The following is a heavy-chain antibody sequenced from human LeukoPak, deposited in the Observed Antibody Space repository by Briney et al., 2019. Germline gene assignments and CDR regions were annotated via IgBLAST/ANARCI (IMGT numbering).Heavy chain of an antibody. CDR2: INQDESAK. CDR1: GFTFSRYW. CDR3: ARDKIVGATHFDY. Sequence: PGGSLRLSCAASGFTFSRYWMSWVRQAPGKGLEWVASINQDESAKFYVDSVRGRFTISRDNAKNSLYLQMNSLRAEDTAVYYCARDKIVGATHFDYWGQGTLVTVSS. V-gene: IGHV3-7*01. D-gene: IGHD1-26*01. J-gene: IGHJ4*02.